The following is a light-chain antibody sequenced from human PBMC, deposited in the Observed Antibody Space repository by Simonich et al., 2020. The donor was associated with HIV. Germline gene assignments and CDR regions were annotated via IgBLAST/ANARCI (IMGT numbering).Light chain of an antibody. CDR1: QSVLHSSNNKKK. V-gene: IGKV4-1*01. Sequence: DIVMTQSPDSLAVSLGERATTTCKARQSVLHSSNNKKKLAWYQQKPGQPPKLLINWASPRESVVPDRFSGSGSGTNFTLTISSLQAEDVAVYYCQQYYSTPPYTFGQGTKLEIK. J-gene: IGKJ2*01. CDR3: QQYYSTPPYT. CDR2: WAS.